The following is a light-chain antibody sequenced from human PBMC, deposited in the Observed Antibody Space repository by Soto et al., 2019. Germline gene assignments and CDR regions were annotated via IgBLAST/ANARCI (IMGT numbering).Light chain of an antibody. Sequence: DFQMTQSPSSVSASVGDSVTITCRASQAIDSWLAWYQQKPGEAPKLLIFTGSLLHSGVPPRFSGSGSGTDFTLTISSLQPEDFATYYCQQTLSFPPTFGQGTKV. J-gene: IGKJ1*01. CDR3: QQTLSFPPT. V-gene: IGKV1-12*01. CDR2: TGS. CDR1: QAIDSW.